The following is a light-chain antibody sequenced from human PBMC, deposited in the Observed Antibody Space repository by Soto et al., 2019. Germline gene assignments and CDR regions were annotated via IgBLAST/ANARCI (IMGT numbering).Light chain of an antibody. Sequence: DIQMTQSPSTLSASVGDRVTITCRASQSISSWLAWYQQKPGKAPKLLIYDASSLESGVPSRFSGSGSGTEFTRTISSLQTDDFASYYCQQYDSYSWTIGQGTKVDSK. V-gene: IGKV1-5*01. CDR2: DAS. CDR1: QSISSW. J-gene: IGKJ1*01. CDR3: QQYDSYSWT.